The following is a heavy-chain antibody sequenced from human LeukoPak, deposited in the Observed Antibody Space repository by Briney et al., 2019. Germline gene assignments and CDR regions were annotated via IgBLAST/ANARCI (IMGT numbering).Heavy chain of an antibody. D-gene: IGHD6-19*01. J-gene: IGHJ4*02. CDR1: GYTFTGYY. V-gene: IGHV1-2*02. Sequence: ASVKVSCKASGYTFTGYYTHWVRQAPGQGLEWMGWINPNSGGTNYVQKFQGRVTMPRDTSISTAYMELSRLRSDDTAVYYCARWKWLDPFDYWGQGTLVTVSS. CDR3: ARWKWLDPFDY. CDR2: INPNSGGT.